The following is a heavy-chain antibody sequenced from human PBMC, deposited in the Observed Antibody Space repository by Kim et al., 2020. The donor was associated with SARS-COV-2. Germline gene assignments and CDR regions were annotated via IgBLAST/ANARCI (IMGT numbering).Heavy chain of an antibody. CDR2: ISSISSTT. V-gene: IGHV3-48*01. D-gene: IGHD2-8*01. CDR1: GFTFSSYS. J-gene: IGHJ6*02. CDR3: ARSLHITYARSGWDV. Sequence: GGSLRLSCAASGFTFSSYSMNWVRQAPGKGLEWISYISSISSTTFYADSVKGRFTISRDNAKNTLYLQMNSLRAEDTAVYYCARSLHITYARSGWDVCG.